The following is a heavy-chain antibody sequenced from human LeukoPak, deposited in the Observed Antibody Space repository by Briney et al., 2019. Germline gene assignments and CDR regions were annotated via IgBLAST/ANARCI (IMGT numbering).Heavy chain of an antibody. CDR1: GGFISNYY. V-gene: IGHV4-4*09. J-gene: IGHJ5*02. D-gene: IGHD2-8*01. CDR2: IYTSGST. Sequence: SETLSLTCTVSGGFISNYYWSWIRQPPGKGLEWIGYIYTSGSTNYNPSLESRVTMSVDTSKNQFSLKLSSVTAADTAVYYCARQKLLNNWFDPWGQGTPVTVSS. CDR3: ARQKLLNNWFDP.